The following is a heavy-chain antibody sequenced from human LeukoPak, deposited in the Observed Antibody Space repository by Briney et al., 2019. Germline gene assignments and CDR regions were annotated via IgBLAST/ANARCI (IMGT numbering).Heavy chain of an antibody. CDR3: AREVRGYYDSSGYDY. D-gene: IGHD3-22*01. J-gene: IGHJ4*02. CDR1: GFTVSSNY. Sequence: GGSLRLSCAASGFTVSSNYMSWVRQAPGKGLEWVSVIYSGGSTYYADSVKGRFTISRDNSKNTLYLQMNSLRAEDTAVYYCAREVRGYYDSSGYDYWGQGTLVTVSS. V-gene: IGHV3-66*01. CDR2: IYSGGST.